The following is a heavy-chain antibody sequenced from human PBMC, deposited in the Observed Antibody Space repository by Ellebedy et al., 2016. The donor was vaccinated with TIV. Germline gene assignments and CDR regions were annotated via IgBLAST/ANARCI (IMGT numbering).Heavy chain of an antibody. J-gene: IGHJ4*02. Sequence: ASVKVSCKASGYTFTSYGISWVRQAPGQGLEWMGWISGYNGNTNYAQNLQGRVTMTTDTSTSTAYMELRSLRSDDTAVYYCARGRRAVAITGFDYWGQGTLVTVSS. D-gene: IGHD3-22*01. V-gene: IGHV1-18*01. CDR1: GYTFTSYG. CDR2: ISGYNGNT. CDR3: ARGRRAVAITGFDY.